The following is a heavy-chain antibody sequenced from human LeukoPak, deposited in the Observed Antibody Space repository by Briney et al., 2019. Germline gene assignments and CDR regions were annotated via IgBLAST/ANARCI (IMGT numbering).Heavy chain of an antibody. D-gene: IGHD2-8*01. CDR3: ARPLAPVMLNAFNI. V-gene: IGHV1-46*01. J-gene: IGHJ3*02. CDR1: GYTFTSYD. CDR2: INPSGGST. Sequence: ASVKVSCKASGYTFTSYDFNWLRQATGQGLEWMGIINPSGGSTGYAQKFQGRVTMTRDTSTSTVYMELSSLRSEDTAVYYCARPLAPVMLNAFNIWGQGTMVTVSS.